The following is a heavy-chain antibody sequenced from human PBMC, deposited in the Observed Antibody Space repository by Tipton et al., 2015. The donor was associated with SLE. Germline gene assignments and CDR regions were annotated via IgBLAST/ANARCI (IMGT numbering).Heavy chain of an antibody. V-gene: IGHV4-4*08. Sequence: TLSLTCSVSGVSINGDNWRWIRQPPGKGLEWIGYIYTTGSTNYNPSLKTRVTMSVDPSKNQFSLRLSSVTAADTAVYFCARGVAERLGLDFWGQGSLVTVSS. D-gene: IGHD6-19*01. J-gene: IGHJ4*02. CDR3: ARGVAERLGLDF. CDR1: GVSINGDN. CDR2: IYTTGST.